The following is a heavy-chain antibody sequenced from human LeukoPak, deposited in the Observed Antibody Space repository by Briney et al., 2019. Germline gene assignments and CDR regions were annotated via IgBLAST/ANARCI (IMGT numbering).Heavy chain of an antibody. D-gene: IGHD3-10*01. J-gene: IGHJ4*02. CDR3: ARGALLWFGDRMEYYFDY. CDR2: IYYSGNT. V-gene: IGHV4-59*01. Sequence: PSETLSLTCTVSSGSITNYYWSWIRQPPGKGLEWIGFIYYSGNTNYNPSLKSRVTISVDTSKNPFSLTLSSMTAADTAVYYCARGALLWFGDRMEYYFDYWGQGTLLTVSS. CDR1: SGSITNYY.